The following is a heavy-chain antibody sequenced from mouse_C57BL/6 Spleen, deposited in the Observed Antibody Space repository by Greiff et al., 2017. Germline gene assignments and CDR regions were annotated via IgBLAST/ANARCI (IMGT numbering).Heavy chain of an antibody. CDR1: GFNIKDDY. V-gene: IGHV14-4*01. Sequence: EVQLQPSGAELVRPGASVKLSCTASGFNIKDDYMHWVKQRPEQGLEWIGWIDPENGDTEYASKFQGKATITADTSSNTAYLQLSSLTSEDTAVYYCTLYSNRIFDVWGTGTTVTVSS. CDR2: IDPENGDT. CDR3: TLYSNRIFDV. J-gene: IGHJ1*03. D-gene: IGHD2-5*01.